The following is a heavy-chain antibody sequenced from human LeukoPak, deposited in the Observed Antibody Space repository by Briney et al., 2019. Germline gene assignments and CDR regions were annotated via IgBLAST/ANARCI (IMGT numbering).Heavy chain of an antibody. CDR1: GYTFTGYY. D-gene: IGHD6-19*01. Sequence: ASVKVSCKASGYTFTGYYMHWVRQAPGQGLEWMGWINPNSGGTNYAQKFQGRVTMTRDTSISTAYMELSRLRSDDTAVYYCARMHSSGWFSFDYWGQGTLVTVSS. CDR2: INPNSGGT. CDR3: ARMHSSGWFSFDY. J-gene: IGHJ4*02. V-gene: IGHV1-2*02.